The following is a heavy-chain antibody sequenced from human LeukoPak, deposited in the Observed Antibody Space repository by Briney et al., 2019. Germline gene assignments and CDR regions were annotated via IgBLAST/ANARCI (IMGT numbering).Heavy chain of an antibody. J-gene: IGHJ4*02. V-gene: IGHV5-51*01. CDR1: GYIFTSYW. Sequence: GESLKISCKGSGYIFTSYWIGWVRQMPGEVLEWMGIIYPGDSDTRYSPPFHGKVTISADKSTSTAYLQWSSLKASDTAMYYCARQGGYCSGGSCYSWFDYWGQGTLVTVSS. CDR3: ARQGGYCSGGSCYSWFDY. D-gene: IGHD2-15*01. CDR2: IYPGDSDT.